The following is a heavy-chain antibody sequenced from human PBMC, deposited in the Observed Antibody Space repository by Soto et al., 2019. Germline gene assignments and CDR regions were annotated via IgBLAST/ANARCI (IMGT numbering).Heavy chain of an antibody. CDR2: ISASNGDT. CDR3: ARMLRGSSFDFYHYIAV. Sequence: QVQLVQSGPEVKKPGASEKVSCKASGYTFTSHGVSWVRQAPGQGLEWMGWISASNGDTNYAQKLQGRVTVTTDTSTSTAYMELRSLRPEDTAVYYCARMLRGSSFDFYHYIAVWGKGNTVTVSS. J-gene: IGHJ6*03. V-gene: IGHV1-18*01. D-gene: IGHD3-10*01. CDR1: GYTFTSHG.